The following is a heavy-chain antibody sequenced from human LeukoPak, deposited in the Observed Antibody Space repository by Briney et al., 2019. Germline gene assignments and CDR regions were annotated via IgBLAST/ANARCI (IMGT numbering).Heavy chain of an antibody. CDR2: ISSSSSTI. J-gene: IGHJ4*02. D-gene: IGHD3-10*01. CDR3: ARSFSNTVRGVGDS. Sequence: GGSLRLSCVASGFSFSSYGMHWVRQAPGKGLEWVSYISSSSSTIYYADSVKGRFTISRDNAKNTLYLQMNSLRVEDTALYYCARSFSNTVRGVGDSWGQGTLVTVSS. V-gene: IGHV3-48*04. CDR1: GFSFSSYG.